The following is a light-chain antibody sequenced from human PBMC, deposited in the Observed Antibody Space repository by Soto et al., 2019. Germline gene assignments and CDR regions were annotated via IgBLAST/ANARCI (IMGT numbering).Light chain of an antibody. CDR2: GAS. CDR1: RDISTW. CDR3: QQSYDPPLT. Sequence: DIQMTQSPSSVSASVGDRVTITCRASRDISTWLAWYQQKPGKAPKLLIYGASNLQSGVPSRFSGRGSGTDFTLTISSLQPEDFGTYYCQQSYDPPLTFGGGTKVEIK. V-gene: IGKV1D-12*01. J-gene: IGKJ4*01.